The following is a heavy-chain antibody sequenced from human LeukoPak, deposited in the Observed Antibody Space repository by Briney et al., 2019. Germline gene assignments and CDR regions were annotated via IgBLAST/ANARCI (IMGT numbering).Heavy chain of an antibody. J-gene: IGHJ5*02. CDR2: INPSGGST. CDR3: ARERNSWFDP. Sequence: ASVKVSCNASGSTFTVYYMHWVRQAPGQGLEWMGIINPSGGSTSYAQKFQGRVTMTRDTSTSTVYMELSSLRSEETAVYYWARERNSWFDPWGQGTLVTVP. V-gene: IGHV1-46*01. CDR1: GSTFTVYY.